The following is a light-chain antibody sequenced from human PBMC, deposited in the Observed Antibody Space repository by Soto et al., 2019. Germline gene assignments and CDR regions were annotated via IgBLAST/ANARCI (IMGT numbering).Light chain of an antibody. V-gene: IGKV3-20*01. Sequence: EIVLTQSPGTLSLSPGKRATLSCRASPSLSTTDLVWYQHKSGQPPRLVIHGTFTTASGSTARCSGDGSGTDFTPTISRLEPDDSAVYYCQHYGSLPSTLGRGTRLEI. CDR1: PSLSTTD. J-gene: IGKJ5*01. CDR3: QHYGSLPST. CDR2: GTF.